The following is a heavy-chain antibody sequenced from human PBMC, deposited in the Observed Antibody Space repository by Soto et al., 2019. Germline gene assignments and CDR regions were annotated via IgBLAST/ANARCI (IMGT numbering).Heavy chain of an antibody. CDR1: VDSFSGYY. D-gene: IGHD3-3*01. Sequence: QVLLQESGPGLVKPSETLSLTCAVSVDSFSGYYWSWIRQPPGKGLEWIGYSYYSGTTVYNPSLKSRVTISVDTSRNHVSLKLNSVTAADTAVYYCAVWSAVRKYYFDSGGQGTLVTVSS. CDR3: AVWSAVRKYYFDS. CDR2: SYYSGTT. V-gene: IGHV4-59*01. J-gene: IGHJ4*02.